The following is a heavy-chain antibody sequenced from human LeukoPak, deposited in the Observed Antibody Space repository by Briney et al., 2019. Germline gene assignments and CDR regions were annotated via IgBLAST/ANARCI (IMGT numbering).Heavy chain of an antibody. CDR3: AKRDSSGSYYFDY. CDR1: GFTFDDYA. CDR2: ISWNSGSI. J-gene: IGHJ4*02. V-gene: IGHV3-9*01. D-gene: IGHD3-22*01. Sequence: GRSLRLSCAASGFTFDDYAMHWVRQGPGKGLEWVSGISWNSGSIAYADSVKGRFTISRDNAKNTLYLQMNSLRAEDTAVFYCAKRDSSGSYYFDYWGQGTLVTVSS.